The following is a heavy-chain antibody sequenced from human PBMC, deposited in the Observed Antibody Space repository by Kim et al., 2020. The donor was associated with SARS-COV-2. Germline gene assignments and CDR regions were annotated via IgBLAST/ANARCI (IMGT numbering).Heavy chain of an antibody. CDR3: ARDEGYCSSTSCYFNWFDP. D-gene: IGHD2-2*01. Sequence: SETLSLTCTVSGGSISSGGYYWSWIRQHPGKGLEWIGYIYYSGSTYYNPSLKSRVTISVDTSKNQFSLKLSSVTAADTAVYYCARDEGYCSSTSCYFNWFDPWGQGTLVTVSS. CDR2: IYYSGST. CDR1: GGSISSGGYY. V-gene: IGHV4-31*03. J-gene: IGHJ5*02.